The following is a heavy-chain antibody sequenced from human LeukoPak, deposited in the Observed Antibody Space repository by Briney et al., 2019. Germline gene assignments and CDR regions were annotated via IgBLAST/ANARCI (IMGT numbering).Heavy chain of an antibody. J-gene: IGHJ4*02. CDR1: GGSISSYY. V-gene: IGHV4-59*12. CDR3: ARDLGGGTDFDY. Sequence: SETVSLTCTDSGGSISSYYWSWIRQPPGKGLEWIGYIYYSGSTNYNPSLKSRVTISVDTSKNQFSLKLSSVTAADTAVYYCARDLGGGTDFDYWGQGTLVTVSS. CDR2: IYYSGST. D-gene: IGHD4-23*01.